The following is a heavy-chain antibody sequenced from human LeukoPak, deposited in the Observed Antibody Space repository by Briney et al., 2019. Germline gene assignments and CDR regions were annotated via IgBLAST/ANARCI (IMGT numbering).Heavy chain of an antibody. J-gene: IGHJ4*02. CDR1: GFTLSSYA. Sequence: GGSLRLSCAASGFTLSSYAMSWVRQAPGKGLEWVSAISGSGGSTYYADSVKGRFTISRDNSKNTLYLQMNSLRAEDTAVYYCAKGEFGWYPRGLFDYWGQGTLVTVSS. D-gene: IGHD6-19*01. CDR2: ISGSGGST. CDR3: AKGEFGWYPRGLFDY. V-gene: IGHV3-23*01.